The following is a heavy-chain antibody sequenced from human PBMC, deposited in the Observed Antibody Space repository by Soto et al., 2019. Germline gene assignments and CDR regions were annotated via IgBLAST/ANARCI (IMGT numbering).Heavy chain of an antibody. Sequence: PGGSLRLSCAASGFTFSSYAMSWVRQAPGKGLEWVSAISGSGGSTYYADSVKGRFTISRDNSKNTLYLQMNSLRAEDTAVYYCAKGPQWLVIYYYGMDVWGQGTTVTVSS. D-gene: IGHD6-19*01. V-gene: IGHV3-23*01. CDR3: AKGPQWLVIYYYGMDV. CDR1: GFTFSSYA. J-gene: IGHJ6*02. CDR2: ISGSGGST.